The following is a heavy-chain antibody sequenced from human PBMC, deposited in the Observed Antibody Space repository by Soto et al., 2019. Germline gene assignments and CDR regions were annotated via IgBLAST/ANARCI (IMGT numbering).Heavy chain of an antibody. Sequence: PSETLSLTCAVYGGSFSGYYWSWIRQPPGKGLEWIGEINHSGSTNYNPSLKSRVTISVDTSKNQFSLKLSSVTAADTAVYYCAGGPYYYDSSGIRHRDYYYYYGMDVWGQGTTVTVSS. J-gene: IGHJ6*02. D-gene: IGHD3-22*01. CDR3: AGGPYYYDSSGIRHRDYYYYYGMDV. CDR2: INHSGST. V-gene: IGHV4-34*01. CDR1: GGSFSGYY.